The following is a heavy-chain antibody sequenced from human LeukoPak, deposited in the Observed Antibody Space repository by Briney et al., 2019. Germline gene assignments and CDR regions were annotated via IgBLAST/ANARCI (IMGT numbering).Heavy chain of an antibody. D-gene: IGHD6-13*01. CDR2: ISSSSSTI. J-gene: IGHJ4*02. CDR3: ARHPAGTLVPFDY. V-gene: IGHV3-48*04. Sequence: GGSLRLSCAASGFSFSSYSMNWVRQAPGKGLEWVSYISSSSSTIYYADSVKGRFTIARDNAKNSLYLQMNSLRAEDTAVYYCARHPAGTLVPFDYWGQGTLVTVSS. CDR1: GFSFSSYS.